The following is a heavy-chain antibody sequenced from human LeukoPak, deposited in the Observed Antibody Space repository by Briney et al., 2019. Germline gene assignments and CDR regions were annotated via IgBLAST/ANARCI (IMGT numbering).Heavy chain of an antibody. V-gene: IGHV4-59*08. CDR1: GGSISSFY. D-gene: IGHD2-15*01. Sequence: SGILSLTCTVSGGSISSFYWSWIRQPPGKGLEWIGHIYNSESTNYNPSLKSGVTISVDTSKNQFSLMLTSVTASDTAMYYCARHCSGGTCPLSFDAFDIWGQGTMVTVSS. J-gene: IGHJ3*02. CDR2: IYNSEST. CDR3: ARHCSGGTCPLSFDAFDI.